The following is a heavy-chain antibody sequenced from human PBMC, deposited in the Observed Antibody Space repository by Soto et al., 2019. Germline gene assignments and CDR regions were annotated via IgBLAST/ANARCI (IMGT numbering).Heavy chain of an antibody. J-gene: IGHJ4*02. Sequence: PGGSLRLSCAAAGFTFSSYAMHWVRQAPGKGLEWVAVISYDGSNKYYADSVKGRFTISRDNSKNTLYLQMNSLRAEDTAVYYCARSPRIAALTGYIDYWGQGTLVTVSS. D-gene: IGHD6-6*01. CDR3: ARSPRIAALTGYIDY. CDR1: GFTFSSYA. CDR2: ISYDGSNK. V-gene: IGHV3-30-3*01.